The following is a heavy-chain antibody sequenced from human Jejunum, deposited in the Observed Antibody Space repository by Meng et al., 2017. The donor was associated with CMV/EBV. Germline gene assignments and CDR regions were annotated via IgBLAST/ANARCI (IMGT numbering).Heavy chain of an antibody. CDR3: ARGSDYNWNERRSPYAFDI. CDR1: ISGASYY. CDR2: IYYSGST. V-gene: IGHV4-39*07. D-gene: IGHD1-20*01. J-gene: IGHJ3*02. Sequence: ISGASYYWGWMRQPPGKGLEWIGCIYYSGSTSYNPSLKSRVTISEDTSKNQYSLKLSSVTAADTAMYFCARGSDYNWNERRSPYAFDIWGRGTMVTVSS.